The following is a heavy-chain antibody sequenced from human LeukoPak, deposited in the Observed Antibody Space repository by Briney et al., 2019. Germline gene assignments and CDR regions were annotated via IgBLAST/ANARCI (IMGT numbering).Heavy chain of an antibody. CDR1: GGSLSGYY. CDR3: ARGSGWSGHGY. CDR2: INHSGST. V-gene: IGHV4-34*01. Sequence: SETLSLTCAVYGGSLSGYYWSWIRQPPGKGLEWIGEINHSGSTNYNPSLKSRVTISVDTSKNQFSLRLNSVTTADTAVYFCARGSGWSGHGYWGQGTLVTVSS. D-gene: IGHD6-19*01. J-gene: IGHJ4*02.